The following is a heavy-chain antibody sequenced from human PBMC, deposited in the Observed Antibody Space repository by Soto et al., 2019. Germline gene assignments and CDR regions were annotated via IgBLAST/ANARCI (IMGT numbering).Heavy chain of an antibody. D-gene: IGHD1-26*01. CDR1: GFTFSSYA. Sequence: QVKLVESGGGVVQPGRSLRLSCAASGFTFSSYAMHWVRQAPGKGLEWVAVISYDGSNKYYADSVKGRFTISRDNSKNTLYLQMNSLRAEDTAVYYCARDGPPSELLIYYFDYWGQGTLVTVSS. J-gene: IGHJ4*02. V-gene: IGHV3-30-3*01. CDR2: ISYDGSNK. CDR3: ARDGPPSELLIYYFDY.